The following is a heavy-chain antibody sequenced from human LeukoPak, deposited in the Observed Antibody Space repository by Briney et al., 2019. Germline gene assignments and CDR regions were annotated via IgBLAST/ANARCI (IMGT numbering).Heavy chain of an antibody. CDR2: ISSSSSYI. V-gene: IGHV3-21*01. D-gene: IGHD3-22*01. CDR3: ARLNYYDSSGPNPYFDY. Sequence: GGSLRLSCAASGFTFSSYSMNWVRQAPGKGLEWVSSISSSSSYIYYADSVKGRFTISRDNAKNSLYLQMNSLRAEDTAVYYCARLNYYDSSGPNPYFDYWGQGTLVTVPS. J-gene: IGHJ4*02. CDR1: GFTFSSYS.